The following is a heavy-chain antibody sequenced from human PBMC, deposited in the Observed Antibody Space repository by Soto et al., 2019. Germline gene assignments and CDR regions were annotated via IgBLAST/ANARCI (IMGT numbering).Heavy chain of an antibody. CDR1: GYTLTELS. D-gene: IGHD6-13*01. V-gene: IGHV1-24*01. J-gene: IGHJ5*02. CDR2: FDPEDGET. Sequence: ASVKVSCKVSGYTLTELSMHWVRQAPGKGLEWMGGFDPEDGETIYAQKFQGRVTMTEDTSTDTAYMELSSLRSEDTAVYYCATAVGDSSSWRYFWFDPWGQGTLVTVSS. CDR3: ATAVGDSSSWRYFWFDP.